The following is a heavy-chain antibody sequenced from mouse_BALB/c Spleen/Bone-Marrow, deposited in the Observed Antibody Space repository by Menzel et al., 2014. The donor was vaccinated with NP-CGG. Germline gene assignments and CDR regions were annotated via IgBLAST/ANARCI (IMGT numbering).Heavy chain of an antibody. V-gene: IGHV5-12*02. CDR2: ISNGGGST. Sequence: EVKLVESGGGLVQPGGSLKLSCATSGFTFSDYYMYWVRQTPEKRLEWVAYISNGGGSTYYPDTVKGRFTISRDNAKNTLYLQMSRLKSEDTAMYYCARPVHYYGYGPYWGQGTLVTVSA. CDR3: ARPVHYYGYGPY. J-gene: IGHJ3*01. CDR1: GFTFSDYY. D-gene: IGHD1-2*01.